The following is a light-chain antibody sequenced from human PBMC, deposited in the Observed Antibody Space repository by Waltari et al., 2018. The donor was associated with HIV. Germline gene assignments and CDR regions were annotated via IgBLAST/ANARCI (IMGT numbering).Light chain of an antibody. CDR3: QQYDSTPLT. CDR2: WVS. V-gene: IGKV4-1*01. Sequence: DIVMTQSPDSLAVSLGERATINCKSSQSVLYSSNNKNYLAWYQQRPGQAPKLLIYWVSTRESGVPDRFSGSGSGTDFTLTISSLQAEDAAVYYCQQYDSTPLTFGGGTKVEI. J-gene: IGKJ4*01. CDR1: QSVLYSSNNKNY.